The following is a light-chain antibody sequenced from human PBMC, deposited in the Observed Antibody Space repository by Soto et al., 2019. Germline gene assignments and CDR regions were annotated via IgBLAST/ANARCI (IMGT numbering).Light chain of an antibody. V-gene: IGLV1-40*01. CDR1: RSNIGAGYD. CDR2: GNS. Sequence: QSVLTQPPSVSGAPGQRVTISCTGSRSNIGAGYDVHWYQQLPGTAPKLLIYGNSNRPSGVPDRFSGSKSGTSASLAITGLQAEDEAAYYCQSYDSSRSGSVFGGGTKVTVL. CDR3: QSYDSSRSGSV. J-gene: IGLJ2*01.